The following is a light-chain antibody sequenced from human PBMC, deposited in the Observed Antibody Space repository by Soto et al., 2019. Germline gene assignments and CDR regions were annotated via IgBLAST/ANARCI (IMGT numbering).Light chain of an antibody. Sequence: QSVLTQPPSTSGTPGQRVTISCSGSSSNIGSNSVTWYQQLPGTAPKLLIYSNDQRPSGVPDRFSGSKSGTSGSLAIGGLQSGDEADYYCAAWDDSLNGVVFGGGTKLTVL. CDR2: SND. V-gene: IGLV1-44*01. CDR3: AAWDDSLNGVV. CDR1: SSNIGSNS. J-gene: IGLJ2*01.